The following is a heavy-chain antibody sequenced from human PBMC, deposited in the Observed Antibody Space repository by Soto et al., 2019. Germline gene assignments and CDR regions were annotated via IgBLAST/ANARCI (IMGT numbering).Heavy chain of an antibody. J-gene: IGHJ4*02. CDR3: TRGPRPTSTGTGDF. D-gene: IGHD1-1*01. CDR1: GFTFIMYW. Sequence: LRVSCAASGFTFIMYWMHWVRQVPGKGPEWVSRINDDGISTNYADSVKGRFTISRDNAKNTLYLQMNALRVEDTGVYYCTRGPRPTSTGTGDFWGQGTRVSVYS. CDR2: INDDGIST. V-gene: IGHV3-74*01.